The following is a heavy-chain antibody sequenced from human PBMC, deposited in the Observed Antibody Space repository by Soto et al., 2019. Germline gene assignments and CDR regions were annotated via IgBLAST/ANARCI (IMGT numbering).Heavy chain of an antibody. CDR2: IGTAGDP. J-gene: IGHJ3*02. D-gene: IGHD3-16*01. CDR3: ARVLPLSSGGSGAFDI. Sequence: GGSLRLSCAASGFTFSSYDMHWVRQATGKGLEWVSAIGTAGDPYYPGSVKGRFTISRENAKNSLYLQMNSLRAGDTAVYYCARVLPLSSGGSGAFDIWGQGTMVTVSS. CDR1: GFTFSSYD. V-gene: IGHV3-13*05.